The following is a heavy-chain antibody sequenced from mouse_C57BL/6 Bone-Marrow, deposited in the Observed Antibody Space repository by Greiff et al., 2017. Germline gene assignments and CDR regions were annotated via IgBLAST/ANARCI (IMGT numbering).Heavy chain of an antibody. CDR3: ANDGYYNWYFDV. D-gene: IGHD2-3*01. V-gene: IGHV1-72*01. J-gene: IGHJ1*03. CDR2: IDPNSGGT. Sequence: QVQLKQPGAELVKPGASVKLSCKASGYTFTSYWMHWVKQRPGRGLEWIGRIDPNSGGTKYNEKFKSKATLTVDKPSSTAYIKLSSLTSEDSAVYYGANDGYYNWYFDVWGTGTTVTVSS. CDR1: GYTFTSYW.